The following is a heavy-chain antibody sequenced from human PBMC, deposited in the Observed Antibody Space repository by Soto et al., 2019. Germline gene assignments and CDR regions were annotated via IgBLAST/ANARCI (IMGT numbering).Heavy chain of an antibody. CDR2: ITSSSSYI. D-gene: IGHD2-2*01. Sequence: TGGSLRLSCAASGFTFSRYSMSWVRQAPGKGLEWVSSITSSSSYIYYADLVRGRFAISRDNAKNSLYLQMNNLRAEDTAVYYCARARGEDIVLDDFCPDVWGQGTTVTVS. CDR3: ARARGEDIVLDDFCPDV. V-gene: IGHV3-21*01. J-gene: IGHJ6*02. CDR1: GFTFSRYS.